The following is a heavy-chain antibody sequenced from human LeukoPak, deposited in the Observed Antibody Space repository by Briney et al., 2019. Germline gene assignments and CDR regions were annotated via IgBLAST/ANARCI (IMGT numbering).Heavy chain of an antibody. V-gene: IGHV5-51*01. Sequence: GESLKISCKGSGYSFTSYWIGWVRQMPGKGLEWMGIIYPGDSDTRYSPSFQGQVTISADKSISTAYLQWSSLKASDTAMYYCARLLNYDFWSGYYGAFDIWGQGTMVTVSS. D-gene: IGHD3-3*01. CDR2: IYPGDSDT. J-gene: IGHJ3*02. CDR1: GYSFTSYW. CDR3: ARLLNYDFWSGYYGAFDI.